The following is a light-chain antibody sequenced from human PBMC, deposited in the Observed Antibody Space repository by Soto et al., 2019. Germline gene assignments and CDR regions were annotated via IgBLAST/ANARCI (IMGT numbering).Light chain of an antibody. CDR3: QQRSNWPVT. CDR1: QSVSSY. V-gene: IGKV3-11*01. J-gene: IGKJ1*01. Sequence: EMVLTQSPATLSLSPGEGATLSCGASQSVSSYLAWYQQKPGQAPRLLIYDASNRATGIPARFSGSGSGTDFTLTISSLEPEDFAVYYCQQRSNWPVTFGLGTKVDIK. CDR2: DAS.